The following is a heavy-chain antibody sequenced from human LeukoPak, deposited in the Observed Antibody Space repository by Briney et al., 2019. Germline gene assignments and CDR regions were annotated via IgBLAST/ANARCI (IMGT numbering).Heavy chain of an antibody. Sequence: ASVKVSCKASGYTFTSYDINWVRQATGQGLEWMGWMNPNSGNTGYAQKFQGRVTITRNTSISTAYMELSSLRSEDTAVYYCARDPLAAADDYYMDVWGKGTTVTVSS. V-gene: IGHV1-8*03. CDR1: GYTFTSYD. CDR2: MNPNSGNT. CDR3: ARDPLAAADDYYMDV. D-gene: IGHD6-13*01. J-gene: IGHJ6*03.